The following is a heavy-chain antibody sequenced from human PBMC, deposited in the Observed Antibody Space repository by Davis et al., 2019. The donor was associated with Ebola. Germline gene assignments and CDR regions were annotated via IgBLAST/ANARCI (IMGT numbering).Heavy chain of an antibody. Sequence: GESLKISCAASGFTFSNAWMSWVRQAPGKGLEWVGRIKSKTDGGTTDYAAPVKSRFTISRDDSKNTLYLQMNSLKTEDTAVYYCTTANYYGSGNYYFDYWGQGTLVTVSS. CDR1: GFTFSNAW. CDR3: TTANYYGSGNYYFDY. J-gene: IGHJ4*02. V-gene: IGHV3-15*01. CDR2: IKSKTDGGTT. D-gene: IGHD3-10*01.